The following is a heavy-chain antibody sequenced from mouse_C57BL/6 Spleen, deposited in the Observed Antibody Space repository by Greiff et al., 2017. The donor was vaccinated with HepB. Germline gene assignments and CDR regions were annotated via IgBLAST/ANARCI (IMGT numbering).Heavy chain of an antibody. Sequence: EVKVVESGGGLVKPGGSLKLSCAASGFTFSDYGMHWVRQAPEKGLEWVAYISSGSSTIYYADTVKGRFTISRDNAKNTLFLQMTSLRSEDTAMYYCARLSRGYFDVWGTGTTVTVSS. D-gene: IGHD3-3*01. J-gene: IGHJ1*03. CDR3: ARLSRGYFDV. CDR2: ISSGSSTI. V-gene: IGHV5-17*01. CDR1: GFTFSDYG.